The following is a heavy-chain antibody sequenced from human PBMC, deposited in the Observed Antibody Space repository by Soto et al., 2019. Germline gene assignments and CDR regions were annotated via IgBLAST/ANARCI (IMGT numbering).Heavy chain of an antibody. V-gene: IGHV3-33*01. Sequence: ESGGGVVQPGRSLRLSCAASGFTFSSYGMHWVRQAPGKGLEWVAVIWYDGSNKYYADSVKGRFTISRDNSKNTLYLQMNSLRAEDTAVYYCAREGYGDYGNWFDPWGQGTLVTVSS. CDR2: IWYDGSNK. CDR1: GFTFSSYG. CDR3: AREGYGDYGNWFDP. D-gene: IGHD4-17*01. J-gene: IGHJ5*02.